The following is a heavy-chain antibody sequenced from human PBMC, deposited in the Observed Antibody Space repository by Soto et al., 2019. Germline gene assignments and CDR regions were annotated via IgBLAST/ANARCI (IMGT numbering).Heavy chain of an antibody. J-gene: IGHJ6*03. CDR3: AGWFTDTAMVTDYYYYYMDV. Sequence: SETLSLTCTVSGGSISSYYWSWIRQPPGKGLEWIGYIYYSGSTNYNPSLKSRVTISVDTSKNQFSLKLSSVTAADTAVYYCAGWFTDTAMVTDYYYYYMDVWGKGTTVTVSS. CDR1: GGSISSYY. V-gene: IGHV4-59*01. CDR2: IYYSGST. D-gene: IGHD5-18*01.